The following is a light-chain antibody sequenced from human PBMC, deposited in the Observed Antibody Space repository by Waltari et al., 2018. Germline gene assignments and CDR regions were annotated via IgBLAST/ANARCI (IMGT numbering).Light chain of an antibody. CDR3: QQYNSYSLLT. V-gene: IGKV1-5*03. Sequence: DIRMTQSPSTLSASAGDSVIISCRASQSISKWLAWYQQKPGKAPKPLIYEASTLQSGVPSRFSGTGSGTDFTLTISSLQPDDFATYYCQQYNSYSLLTFGGGTKVEIK. CDR2: EAS. J-gene: IGKJ4*01. CDR1: QSISKW.